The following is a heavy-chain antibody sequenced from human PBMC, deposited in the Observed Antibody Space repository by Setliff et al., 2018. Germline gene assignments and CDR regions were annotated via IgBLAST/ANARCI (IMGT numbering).Heavy chain of an antibody. D-gene: IGHD3-3*01. J-gene: IGHJ4*02. CDR1: GITFSSYA. Sequence: QPGGSLRLSCAASGITFSSYAMHWVRQAPGKGLEWVAVISYDGINKYYADSVKGRFTISRDNSKNTLYLQMNSLRPEDTAVYYCAGDKPLQHNYNFWSGYCPYWGQGTLVTVSS. CDR2: ISYDGINK. V-gene: IGHV3-30*01. CDR3: AGDKPLQHNYNFWSGYCPY.